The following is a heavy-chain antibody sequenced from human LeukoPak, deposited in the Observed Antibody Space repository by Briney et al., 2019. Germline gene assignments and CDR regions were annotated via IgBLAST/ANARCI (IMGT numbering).Heavy chain of an antibody. CDR1: GYTFTSYA. CDR3: AREEFYCSSTSCYGIDY. J-gene: IGHJ4*02. V-gene: IGHV1-3*01. D-gene: IGHD2-2*01. CDR2: INAGNGNT. Sequence: ASVKVSCKASGYTFTSYAMHWVRQAPGQRLEWMGWINAGNGNTKYSQKFQGRVTITRDTSASTAYIELSSLRSEDTAVYYCAREEFYCSSTSCYGIDYWGQGTLVTVSS.